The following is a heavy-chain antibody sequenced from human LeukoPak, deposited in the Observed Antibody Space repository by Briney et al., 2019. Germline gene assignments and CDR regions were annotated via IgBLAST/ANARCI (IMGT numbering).Heavy chain of an antibody. J-gene: IGHJ4*02. CDR1: GRFFNIYN. V-gene: IGHV4-34*01. CDR2: INHSGST. Sequence: SETLSLTCAVSGRFFNIYNWSWIRQPPGKGLEWIGEINHSGSTNYNPSLKSRVTMSVDTSKNQFSLKLSSVTAADTAVYYCARGEPSLDYWGQGTLVTVSS. D-gene: IGHD1-26*01. CDR3: ARGEPSLDY.